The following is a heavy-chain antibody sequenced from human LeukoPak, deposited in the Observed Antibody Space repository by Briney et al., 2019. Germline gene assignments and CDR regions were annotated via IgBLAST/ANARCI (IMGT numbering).Heavy chain of an antibody. J-gene: IGHJ3*01. CDR2: INPNSGGT. CDR1: GYTFTGYY. V-gene: IGHV1-2*02. D-gene: IGHD7-27*01. CDR3: ARDKTGNWALFPGG. Sequence: ASVKVSCKASGYTFTGYYMHWVRQAPGQGLEWMGWINPNSGGTNYAQKFQGRVTMTRDTSISTPYMELSRLRSDDTAVYYCARDKTGNWALFPGGWGQGTMVTVSS.